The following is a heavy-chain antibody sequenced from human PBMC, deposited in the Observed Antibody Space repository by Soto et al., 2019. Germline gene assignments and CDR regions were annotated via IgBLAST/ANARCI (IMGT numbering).Heavy chain of an antibody. CDR3: ARDLGGWPDY. Sequence: GASVKVSCKASGYTFTSYGISWVRQAPGQGLEWMGWINACNGNTKYSQKFQGRVTITRDTSASTAYMELSSLRSEDTAVYYCARDLGGWPDYWGQGTLVTVSS. J-gene: IGHJ4*02. CDR2: INACNGNT. V-gene: IGHV1-18*01. CDR1: GYTFTSYG. D-gene: IGHD2-15*01.